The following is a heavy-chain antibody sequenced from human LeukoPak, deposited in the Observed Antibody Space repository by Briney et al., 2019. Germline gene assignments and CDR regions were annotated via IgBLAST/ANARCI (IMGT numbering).Heavy chain of an antibody. CDR2: INPNSGGT. J-gene: IGHJ5*02. Sequence: ASVKVSCKASGYTFTCYYMHWVRQAPGQGLEWMGWINPNSGGTNYAQKFQGRVTMTRDTSISTAYMELSRLRSDDTAVYYCARGRDEWSGYENWFDPWGQGTLVTVSS. CDR3: ARGRDEWSGYENWFDP. V-gene: IGHV1-2*02. D-gene: IGHD3-3*01. CDR1: GYTFTCYY.